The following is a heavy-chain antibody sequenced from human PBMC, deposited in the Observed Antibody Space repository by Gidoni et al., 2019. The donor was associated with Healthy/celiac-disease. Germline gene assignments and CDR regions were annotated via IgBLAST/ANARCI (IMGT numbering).Heavy chain of an antibody. J-gene: IGHJ3*02. Sequence: QVQLVQSGAEVKKPGASVKVSCKVSGYTLTELSMHWVRQAPGKGLEWMGGFDPEDGGTIYAQKFQGRVTMTEDTSTDTAYMELSSLRSEDTAVYYCATVTTPAGGPRYYPRGAFDIWGQGTMVTVSS. CDR1: GYTLTELS. CDR2: FDPEDGGT. CDR3: ATVTTPAGGPRYYPRGAFDI. V-gene: IGHV1-24*01. D-gene: IGHD2-15*01.